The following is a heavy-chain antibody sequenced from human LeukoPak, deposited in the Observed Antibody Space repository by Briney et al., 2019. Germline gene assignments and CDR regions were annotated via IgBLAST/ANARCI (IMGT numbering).Heavy chain of an antibody. CDR3: ARGHTSSRLDY. CDR1: GESFRGYY. CDR2: INHSGST. J-gene: IGHJ4*02. D-gene: IGHD6-13*01. Sequence: SETLSLTCAVYGESFRGYYWSWIRQPPGKRLEWIGEINHSGSTNYNPSLKSRVTISVDTSKDQFSLKLSSVTAADTAVYYCARGHTSSRLDYWGQGTLVTVSS. V-gene: IGHV4-34*01.